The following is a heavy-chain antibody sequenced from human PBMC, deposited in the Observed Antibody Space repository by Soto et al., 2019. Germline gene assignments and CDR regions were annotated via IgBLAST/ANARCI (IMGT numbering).Heavy chain of an antibody. J-gene: IGHJ4*02. CDR1: GFTFSSYG. CDR3: ASGRFLECFGY. CDR2: IWYDGSNK. Sequence: QVQLVESGGGVVQPGRSLRLSCAASGFTFSSYGMHWVRQAPGKGLEWVAVIWYDGSNKYYADSVKGRFTISRDNSKNTLYLQMNSLRAEDTAVYYFASGRFLECFGYWGQGTLVTVSS. V-gene: IGHV3-33*01. D-gene: IGHD3-3*01.